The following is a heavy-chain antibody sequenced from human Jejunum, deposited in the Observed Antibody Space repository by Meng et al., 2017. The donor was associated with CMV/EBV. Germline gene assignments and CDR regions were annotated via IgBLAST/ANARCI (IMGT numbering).Heavy chain of an antibody. Sequence: CKASGYTFSKYAMNWVRQAPGQGLEWMGWINTNTGNSDYAQAFTRRFVFSLDTTASTAYLEISSLRAEDTAVYYCARKYLQGSGVDYWGQGTLVTVSS. D-gene: IGHD1-1*01. CDR3: ARKYLQGSGVDY. J-gene: IGHJ4*02. V-gene: IGHV7-4-1*02. CDR2: INTNTGNS. CDR1: GYTFSKYA.